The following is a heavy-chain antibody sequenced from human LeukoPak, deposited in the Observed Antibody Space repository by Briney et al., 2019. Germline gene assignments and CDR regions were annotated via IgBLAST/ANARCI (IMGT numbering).Heavy chain of an antibody. CDR3: ARRGSYYDY. CDR2: INPKSGAT. CDR1: GYTFTDYY. V-gene: IGHV1-2*02. D-gene: IGHD3-10*01. Sequence: ASVKVSCKASGYTFTDYYIHWVRQAPGRRFEWMGWINPKSGATHYVERFQGRVTMTTDTSISTVYMELTRLTSDDTATYYCARRGSYYDYWGRGTLVTVSS. J-gene: IGHJ4*02.